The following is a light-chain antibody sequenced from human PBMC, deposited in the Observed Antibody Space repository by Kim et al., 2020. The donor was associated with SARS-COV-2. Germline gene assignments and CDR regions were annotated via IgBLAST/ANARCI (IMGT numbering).Light chain of an antibody. CDR2: QAS. J-gene: IGKJ2*01. CDR3: QHYNSYPYT. V-gene: IGKV1-5*01. Sequence: SASVGDRVTIACRASQYITTWLAWYQQKPGKAPKLLIYQASTLESGVPSRFSGSGSGTEFSLTISSLQPDDFATYYCQHYNSYPYTFGQGTKLKI. CDR1: QYITTW.